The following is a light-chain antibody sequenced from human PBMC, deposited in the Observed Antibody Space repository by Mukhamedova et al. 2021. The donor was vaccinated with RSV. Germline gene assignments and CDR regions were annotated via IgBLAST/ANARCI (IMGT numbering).Light chain of an antibody. Sequence: DFGRYDRVSWYQQPPGTAPKLMISEVSNRPSGVPDRFSGSKSGNTASLTISGLQAEDEADYYCSSYTSSDTFVFGTGTKVTVL. CDR2: EVS. V-gene: IGLV2-18*02. CDR1: DFGRYDR. J-gene: IGLJ1*01. CDR3: SSYTSSDTFV.